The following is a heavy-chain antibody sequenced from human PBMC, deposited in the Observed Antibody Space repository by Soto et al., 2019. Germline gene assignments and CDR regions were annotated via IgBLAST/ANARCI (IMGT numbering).Heavy chain of an antibody. CDR2: IYYTGRS. Sequence: QVQLQESGPGLVKPSQTLSLTCTVSGGSLKSGGYYWSWIRQHPGRGLEWIGYIYYTGRSYYNPSLASRVTFPVDTSQNQFSLKLSSVTAAATAVYYCARAVTSNHNCCDLEGHGTLVTVSS. V-gene: IGHV4-31*02. J-gene: IGHJ5*02. CDR1: GGSLKSGGYY. D-gene: IGHD2-2*01. CDR3: ARAVTSNHNCCDL.